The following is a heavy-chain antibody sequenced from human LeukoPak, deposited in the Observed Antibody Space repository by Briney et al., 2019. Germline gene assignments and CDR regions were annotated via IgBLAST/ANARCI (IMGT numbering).Heavy chain of an antibody. D-gene: IGHD5-24*01. J-gene: IGHJ6*03. CDR1: GFTFSNYN. Sequence: GGSLRLSCAGSGFTFSNYNMNWVRQAPGKGLEWVSSISSSSSYIYYADSVKGRFTISRDNAKTSLYLQMNSLRAEDTAVYYCATEITPYYYMDVWGKGTTVTVSS. V-gene: IGHV3-21*01. CDR3: ATEITPYYYMDV. CDR2: ISSSSSYI.